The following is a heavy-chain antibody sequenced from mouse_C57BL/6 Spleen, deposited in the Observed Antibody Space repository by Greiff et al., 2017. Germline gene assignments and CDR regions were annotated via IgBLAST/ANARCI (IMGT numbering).Heavy chain of an antibody. J-gene: IGHJ2*01. V-gene: IGHV14-4*01. CDR3: TTSYYYGSSYRFDY. D-gene: IGHD1-1*01. Sequence: VQLKQSGAELVRPGASVKLSCTASGFNIKDDYMHWVKQRPEQGLEWIGWIDPENGDTEYASKFQGKATIPADTSSNTAYLQLSSLTSEDTAVYYCTTSYYYGSSYRFDYWGQGTTLTVSS. CDR2: IDPENGDT. CDR1: GFNIKDDY.